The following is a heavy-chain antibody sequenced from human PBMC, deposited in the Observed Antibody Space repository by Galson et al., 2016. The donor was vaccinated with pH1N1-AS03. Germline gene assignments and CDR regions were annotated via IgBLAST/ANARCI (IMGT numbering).Heavy chain of an antibody. CDR1: GFTFHDYA. D-gene: IGHD5-12*01. CDR2: IAWNSGIT. J-gene: IGHJ4*02. V-gene: IGHV3-9*01. CDR3: ASPFGSGYEAGLLDF. Sequence: SLRLSCAASGFTFHDYAVHWVRQAPGKGPEWVSGIAWNSGITGYGDSVKGRFTLSRDHAKNSLYLQMNSLKPEDTALYYCASPFGSGYEAGLLDFWGQGTLVTVSS.